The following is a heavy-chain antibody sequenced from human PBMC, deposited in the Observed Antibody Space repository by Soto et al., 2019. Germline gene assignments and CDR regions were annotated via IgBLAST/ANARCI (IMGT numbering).Heavy chain of an antibody. V-gene: IGHV4-59*08. Sequence: QVQLQESGPGLVKPSETLSLTCTVSGGSLSNYYWSWTRQPPGKGLEWIGYIYYAGSTTYNPSLKSRVTISLDTSKNQVYLKLDSVTAAHTAVYYCARLGGYYQALDSWGQGTLVTVSS. CDR2: IYYAGST. D-gene: IGHD3-22*01. CDR1: GGSLSNYY. CDR3: ARLGGYYQALDS. J-gene: IGHJ4*02.